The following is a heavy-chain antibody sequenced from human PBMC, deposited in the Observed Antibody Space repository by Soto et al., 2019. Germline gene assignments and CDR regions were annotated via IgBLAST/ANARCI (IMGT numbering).Heavy chain of an antibody. D-gene: IGHD6-19*01. V-gene: IGHV1-18*01. CDR2: ISAYNGNT. CDR1: GYTFTSYG. J-gene: IGHJ3*02. Sequence: ASVKVSCKASGYTFTSYGISWVRQAPGQGLEWMGWISAYNGNTNYAQKLQGRVTMTTDTSTSTAYMELRSLRSDDTAVYYCARDYRATFYSSGWYYALDIWGQGTMVTVSS. CDR3: ARDYRATFYSSGWYYALDI.